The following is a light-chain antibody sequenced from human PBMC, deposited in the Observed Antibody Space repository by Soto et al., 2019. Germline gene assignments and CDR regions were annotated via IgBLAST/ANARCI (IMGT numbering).Light chain of an antibody. V-gene: IGKV4-1*01. CDR2: WAS. Sequence: DIVMTQSPDSLAVSLGERATINCKSSQSVLLSSNNKNYLAWYQQKPGQPPKLLIYWASARESGVPDRFSGSASGTDFTLTNSSLQAEDLAVYPCQKYYSDPYTFGQRTKVEI. CDR3: QKYYSDPYT. CDR1: QSVLLSSNNKNY. J-gene: IGKJ2*01.